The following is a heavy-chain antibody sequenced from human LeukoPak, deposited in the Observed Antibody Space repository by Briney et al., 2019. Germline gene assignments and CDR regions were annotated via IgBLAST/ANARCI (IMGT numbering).Heavy chain of an antibody. Sequence: SVKVSCKASGGTFSSYAISWVRQAPGQGLEWMGGIIPTFGTANYAQKFQGRVTITADESTSTAYMELSSLRSEDTAVYYCARMYCSSTSCSRSRVVPPYFDYWGQGTLVTVSS. CDR3: ARMYCSSTSCSRSRVVPPYFDY. CDR2: IIPTFGTA. J-gene: IGHJ4*02. V-gene: IGHV1-69*13. CDR1: GGTFSSYA. D-gene: IGHD2-2*01.